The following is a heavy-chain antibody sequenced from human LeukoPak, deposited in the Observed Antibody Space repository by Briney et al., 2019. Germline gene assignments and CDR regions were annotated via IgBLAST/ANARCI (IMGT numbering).Heavy chain of an antibody. V-gene: IGHV3-11*06. CDR3: ARVGDIVATLLDY. J-gene: IGHJ4*02. Sequence: GRFTISRDNAKNSLYLQMNSLRAEDTAVYYCARVGDIVATLLDYWGQGTLVTVSS. D-gene: IGHD5-12*01.